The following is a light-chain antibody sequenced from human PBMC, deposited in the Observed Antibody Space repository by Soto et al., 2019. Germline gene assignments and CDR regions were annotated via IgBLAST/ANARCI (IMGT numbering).Light chain of an antibody. Sequence: EIVVTQSPDTLSVSPGDRAILSCRASQTVSSYLSCYQHKPGQAPRLLIYDASTRYTGIPARCSGSGYGTEFTLTLSSLQSEDFAVYYCQQYNNWPSWTFGQGTKVE. CDR1: QTVSSY. V-gene: IGKV3-15*01. J-gene: IGKJ1*01. CDR2: DAS. CDR3: QQYNNWPSWT.